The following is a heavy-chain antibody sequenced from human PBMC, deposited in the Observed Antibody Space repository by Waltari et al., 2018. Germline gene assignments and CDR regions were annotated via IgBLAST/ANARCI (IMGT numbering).Heavy chain of an antibody. CDR3: ARVPVAGRVRIGFDY. CDR2: INPNSGGT. V-gene: IGHV1-2*06. J-gene: IGHJ4*02. D-gene: IGHD6-19*01. Sequence: QVQLVQSGAEVKKPGASVKVSCKASGYTFTGYYMHWVRQAPGQGLEWMGRINPNSGGTNYAQKFQGRVTMTRDTSISTAYMELSRLRSDDTAVYYCARVPVAGRVRIGFDYWGQGTLVTVSS. CDR1: GYTFTGYY.